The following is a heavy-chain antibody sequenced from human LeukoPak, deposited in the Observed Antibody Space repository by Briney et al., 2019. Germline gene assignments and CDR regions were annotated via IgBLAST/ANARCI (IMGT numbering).Heavy chain of an antibody. V-gene: IGHV4-59*12. D-gene: IGHD3-3*01. CDR2: IYYSGST. CDR3: ASLSGYPVSYYYGMDV. CDR1: GGSISSYY. Sequence: PSETLSLTCTVSGGSISSYYWSWIRQPPGKGLEWIGYIYYSGSTNYNPSLKSRVTISVDTSKNQFSLKLSSVTAADTAVYYCASLSGYPVSYYYGMDVWGQGTTVTVSS. J-gene: IGHJ6*02.